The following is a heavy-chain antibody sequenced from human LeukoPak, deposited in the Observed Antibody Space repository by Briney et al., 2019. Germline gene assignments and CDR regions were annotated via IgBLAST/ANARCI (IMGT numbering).Heavy chain of an antibody. CDR2: TYYRSKWYN. CDR3: AREIEQQLVYGMDV. Sequence: SQTLSLTCAISGDSVSSNSAAWNWIRQSPSRGLEWLGRTYYRSKWYNDYVVSVKSRITINPDTSKNQLSLQLNSVTPEDTAVYYCAREIEQQLVYGMDVWGQGTTVTVSS. J-gene: IGHJ6*02. V-gene: IGHV6-1*01. CDR1: GDSVSSNSAA. D-gene: IGHD6-13*01.